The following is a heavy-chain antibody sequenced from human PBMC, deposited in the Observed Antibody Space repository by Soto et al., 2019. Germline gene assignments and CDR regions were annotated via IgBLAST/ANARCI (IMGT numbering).Heavy chain of an antibody. V-gene: IGHV3-9*01. CDR2: ISWNSGSI. CDR1: GFTFDDYA. D-gene: IGHD5-18*01. CDR3: AKDKSAGVDTAMVPSGGYYYGMDV. J-gene: IGHJ6*02. Sequence: GGSLRLSCAASGFTFDDYAMHWVRQAPGKGLEWASGISWNSGSIGYADSVKGRFTISRDNAKNSLYLQMNSLRAEDTALYYCAKDKSAGVDTAMVPSGGYYYGMDVWGQGTTVTVSS.